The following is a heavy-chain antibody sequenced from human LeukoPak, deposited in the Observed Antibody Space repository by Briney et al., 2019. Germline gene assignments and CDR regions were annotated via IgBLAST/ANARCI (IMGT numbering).Heavy chain of an antibody. J-gene: IGHJ4*02. CDR1: GFTFGSYA. D-gene: IGHD3-3*01. CDR3: ARVRIWSGYYLGPLDY. Sequence: KAGGSLRLSCAASGFTFGSYAMHWVRQAPGKGLEYVSAISSNGGSTYYANSVKGRFTISRDNSKNTLYLQMGSLRAEDMAVYYCARVRIWSGYYLGPLDYWGQRTLVTVSS. V-gene: IGHV3-64*01. CDR2: ISSNGGST.